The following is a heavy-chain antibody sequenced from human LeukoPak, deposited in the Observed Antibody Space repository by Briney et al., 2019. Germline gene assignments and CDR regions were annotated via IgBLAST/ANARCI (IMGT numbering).Heavy chain of an antibody. CDR2: IRSKANSYAT. CDR3: TSAATYNWFDP. D-gene: IGHD2-15*01. J-gene: IGHJ5*02. CDR1: GFTFGGSA. V-gene: IGHV3-73*01. Sequence: PGGSLRLSCAASGFTFGGSAMHWVRQASGKWLEWVGRIRSKANSYATAYAASVKGRFTISRDDSKNTANLQMNSLKTEDTAVYYCTSAATYNWFDPWGQGTLVTVSS.